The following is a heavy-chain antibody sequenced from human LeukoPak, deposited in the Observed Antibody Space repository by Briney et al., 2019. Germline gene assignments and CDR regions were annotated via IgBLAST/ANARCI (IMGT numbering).Heavy chain of an antibody. D-gene: IGHD6-6*01. V-gene: IGHV4-61*02. CDR1: GGSISSGSYY. J-gene: IGHJ4*02. CDR3: ASGGVAAPSGN. CDR2: FQTSGRT. Sequence: SETLSLTCTVSGGSISSGSYYWNWIRQPAGKGLEWIGRFQTSGRTNYNPSLNSRVTISVDTSKNQFSLKLSSVTAADTAVYYCASGGVAAPSGNWGQGTLVTVSS.